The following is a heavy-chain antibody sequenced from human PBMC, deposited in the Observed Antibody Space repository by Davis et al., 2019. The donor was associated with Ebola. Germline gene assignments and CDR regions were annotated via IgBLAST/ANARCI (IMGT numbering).Heavy chain of an antibody. CDR3: ARLDDYSFYFDY. CDR2: IYYSGST. Sequence: SETLSLTCTLTGGSIRSSSYYWGWIRQPPGKGLEWIGSIYYSGSTYYNPSLKSRVTISVDTSKNQFSLKLSSVTAAATDVYYCARLDDYSFYFDYWGQGTLVTVSS. D-gene: IGHD4-11*01. V-gene: IGHV4-39*01. CDR1: GGSIRSSSYY. J-gene: IGHJ4*02.